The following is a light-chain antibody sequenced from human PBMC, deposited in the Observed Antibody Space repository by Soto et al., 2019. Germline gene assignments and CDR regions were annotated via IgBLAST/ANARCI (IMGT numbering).Light chain of an antibody. Sequence: DIQMTQSPSTLSASVGDRDTITCRASQSISSWLAWYQQRPGRAPKLLIYKASNLEGGVPSRFSGSGSGTELTLTISSLHPDDFATYYCQQYYTYPWTFGPGTKVEIK. CDR1: QSISSW. CDR2: KAS. V-gene: IGKV1-5*03. J-gene: IGKJ1*01. CDR3: QQYYTYPWT.